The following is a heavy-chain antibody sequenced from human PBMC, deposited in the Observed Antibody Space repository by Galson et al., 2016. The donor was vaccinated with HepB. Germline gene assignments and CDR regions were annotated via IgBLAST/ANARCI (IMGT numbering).Heavy chain of an antibody. Sequence: SVKVSCKASGYTFTAYYMHWVRQAPGQNLEWMGWINPNSGGTNFAQKFQGRVTMTRDTSITTANMELSRLRSDDTAINYCARDMGGLIAAAGTLDYWGQGTLVTVSS. CDR2: INPNSGGT. D-gene: IGHD6-13*01. CDR3: ARDMGGLIAAAGTLDY. J-gene: IGHJ4*02. CDR1: GYTFTAYY. V-gene: IGHV1-2*02.